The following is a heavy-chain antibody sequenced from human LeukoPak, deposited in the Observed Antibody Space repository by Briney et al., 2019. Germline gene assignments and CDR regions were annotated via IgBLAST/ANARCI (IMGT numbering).Heavy chain of an antibody. Sequence: GESLKISCQASGYTFTTYWIGWVRQMPGKGLECMGIIYPDDSDTTYSPSFQGQVTISADKSFSTAYLQRSSLKASDTAIYYCARLGGDTYYFGSASYPNWYFDLWGRGTLVTVSS. J-gene: IGHJ2*01. V-gene: IGHV5-51*01. D-gene: IGHD3-10*01. CDR1: GYTFTTYW. CDR3: ARLGGDTYYFGSASYPNWYFDL. CDR2: IYPDDSDT.